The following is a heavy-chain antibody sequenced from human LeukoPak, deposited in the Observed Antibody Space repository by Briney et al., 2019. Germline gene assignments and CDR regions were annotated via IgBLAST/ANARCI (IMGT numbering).Heavy chain of an antibody. J-gene: IGHJ4*02. Sequence: GGSLRLSCAASGFTVSSTYMSWVRQAPGKGLEWVSVIYSGGSTNYADSVKGRFTISRDNSENTLYLQMNSLRAEDTAVYYCAKNLGGDYALWGQGTLVTVSS. CDR2: IYSGGST. CDR1: GFTVSSTY. CDR3: AKNLGGDYAL. D-gene: IGHD2-21*02. V-gene: IGHV3-53*01.